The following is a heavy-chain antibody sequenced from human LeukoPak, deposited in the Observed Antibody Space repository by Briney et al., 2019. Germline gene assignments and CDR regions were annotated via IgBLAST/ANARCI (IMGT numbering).Heavy chain of an antibody. CDR3: ARHSQRGGLDFDY. D-gene: IGHD3-10*01. V-gene: IGHV4-59*08. CDR1: GGSISRYY. CDR2: IYYSGST. J-gene: IGHJ4*02. Sequence: SETLSLTCTVPGGSISRYYWSWIRQPPGKRLEWIGYIYYSGSTNYNPSLKSRVTISIDTSKNQFYLKLSSVTAADTAVYYCARHSQRGGLDFDYWGQGTLVTVSS.